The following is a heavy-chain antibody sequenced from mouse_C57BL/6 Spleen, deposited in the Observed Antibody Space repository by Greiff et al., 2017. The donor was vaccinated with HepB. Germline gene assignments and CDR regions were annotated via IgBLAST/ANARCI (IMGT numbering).Heavy chain of an antibody. CDR3: ARRKDGSSYEYFDV. V-gene: IGHV8-12*01. CDR1: GFSLSTSGMG. J-gene: IGHJ1*03. CDR2: IYWDDDK. Sequence: QVTLKVCGPGILQSSQTLSLTCSFSGFSLSTSGMGVSWIRQPSGKGLEWLAHIYWDDDKRYNPSLKSRLTISKDTSRNQVFLKITSVDTADTATYYCARRKDGSSYEYFDVWGTGTTVTVSS. D-gene: IGHD1-1*01.